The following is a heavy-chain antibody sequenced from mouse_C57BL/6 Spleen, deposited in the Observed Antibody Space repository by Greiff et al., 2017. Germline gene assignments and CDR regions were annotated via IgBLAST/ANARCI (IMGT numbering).Heavy chain of an antibody. D-gene: IGHD2-12*01. Sequence: EVQLVESGGDLVKPGGSLKLSCAASGFTFSSYGMSWVRQTPDKRLEWVATISSGGSYTYYPDSVKGRFTISRDNAKNTLYLQMSSLKSEDTDMYYCARLVYDVGYAMDYWGQGTSVTVSS. J-gene: IGHJ4*01. CDR2: ISSGGSYT. CDR3: ARLVYDVGYAMDY. CDR1: GFTFSSYG. V-gene: IGHV5-6*01.